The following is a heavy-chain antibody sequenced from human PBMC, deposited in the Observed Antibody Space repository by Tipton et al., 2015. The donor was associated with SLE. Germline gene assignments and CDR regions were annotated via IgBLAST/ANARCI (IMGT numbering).Heavy chain of an antibody. J-gene: IGHJ5*02. CDR3: ARDAVGGSGWTYNWFDP. V-gene: IGHV3-11*06. D-gene: IGHD6-19*01. Sequence: SLRLSCAASGFTFSDYYMSWIRQAPGKGLEWVSYISSSSGSTYYADSVKGRFTISRDNSKNSLYLQMNSLRAEDTAVYYCARDAVGGSGWTYNWFDPWGQGTLVTVSS. CDR2: ISSSSGST. CDR1: GFTFSDYY.